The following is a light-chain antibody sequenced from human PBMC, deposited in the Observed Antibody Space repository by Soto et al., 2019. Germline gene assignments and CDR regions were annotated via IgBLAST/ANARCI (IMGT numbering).Light chain of an antibody. CDR3: QQRNTWPLT. V-gene: IGKV3-11*01. CDR2: DAS. Sequence: EIVLTQSPATLSLSPGERATLSCRASQSVSSYLAWYQQXXXXAPRLLIYDASNRATGIPARFSGSGSGTDFTLTISSLESEDSAVYYCQQRNTWPLTFGGGTKVEIK. CDR1: QSVSSY. J-gene: IGKJ4*01.